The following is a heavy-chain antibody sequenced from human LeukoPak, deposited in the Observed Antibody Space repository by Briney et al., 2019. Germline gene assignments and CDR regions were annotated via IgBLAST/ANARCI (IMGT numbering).Heavy chain of an antibody. J-gene: IGHJ2*01. CDR3: VSMYFSQFLQQ. CDR2: IYSGGST. CDR1: GFTVNSNY. Sequence: PGGSLRLSCAASGFTVNSNYMSWVCHAPGKGLEGVSVIYSGGSTYYADSVKGRFTISRDNSKNTLYLQMNSLRAEDTADYYCVSMYFSQFLQQGGRDTRVTVSS. V-gene: IGHV3-53*01. D-gene: IGHD4-11*01.